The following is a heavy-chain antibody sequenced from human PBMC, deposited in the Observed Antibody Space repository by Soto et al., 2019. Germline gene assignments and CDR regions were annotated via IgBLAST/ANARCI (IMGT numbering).Heavy chain of an antibody. V-gene: IGHV4-59*08. CDR2: IYYSGST. Sequence: QVQLQESGPGLVKPSETLSLTCTVSGGSISSYYWSWIRQPLGKGLEWIGYIYYSGSTNYNPSLKGRVTISVDTSKNQFSLKLSSVTAADTAVYYCARRRSSSWSFDYWGQGTLVTVSS. CDR3: ARRRSSSWSFDY. D-gene: IGHD6-13*01. CDR1: GGSISSYY. J-gene: IGHJ4*02.